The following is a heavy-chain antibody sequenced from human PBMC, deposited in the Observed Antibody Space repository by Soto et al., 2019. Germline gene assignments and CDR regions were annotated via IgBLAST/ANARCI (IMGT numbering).Heavy chain of an antibody. CDR1: GGSISSYYW. J-gene: IGHJ6*03. D-gene: IGHD5-12*01. CDR3: AHSGEPSGSDMDV. Sequence: TLSLTCTVSGGSISSYYWSWIRQPPGKALEWLALIYWDDDKRYSPSLKSRLTITKDTSKNQVVLTMTNMDPVDTATYYCAHSGEPSGSDMDVWGKGTTVTVSS. CDR2: IYWDDDK. V-gene: IGHV2-5*08.